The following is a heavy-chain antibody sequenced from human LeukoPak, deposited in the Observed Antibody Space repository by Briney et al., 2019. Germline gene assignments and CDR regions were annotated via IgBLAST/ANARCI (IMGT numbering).Heavy chain of an antibody. CDR3: TSHLYSSAWN. CDR2: INSDGSNT. Sequence: GGSLRLSCAASGFTFSNALMHWVRQAPGKGLLWVSRINSDGSNTNYADSVRGRFTISRDNAKNTLYLQMNSLRAEDTAVYYCTSHLYSSAWNWGQGTLVTVSS. CDR1: GFTFSNAL. D-gene: IGHD6-19*01. V-gene: IGHV3-74*01. J-gene: IGHJ4*02.